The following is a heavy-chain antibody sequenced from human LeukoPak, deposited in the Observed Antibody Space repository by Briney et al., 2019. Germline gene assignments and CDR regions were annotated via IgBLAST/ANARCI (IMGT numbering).Heavy chain of an antibody. Sequence: ASVKVSCKASGYTFTSYGISWVRQAPGQGLEWMGWINPNSGDTNYAQKFEGRVTMTRDTSISTANMELSRLRSDDTAVYYCARGRSVNYYGQDYWGQGALVTVSS. D-gene: IGHD3-10*01. CDR1: GYTFTSYG. CDR3: ARGRSVNYYGQDY. V-gene: IGHV1-2*02. J-gene: IGHJ4*02. CDR2: INPNSGDT.